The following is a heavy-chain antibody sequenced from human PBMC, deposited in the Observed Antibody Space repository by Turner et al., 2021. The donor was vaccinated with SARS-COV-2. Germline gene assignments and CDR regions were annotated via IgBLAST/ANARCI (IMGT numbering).Heavy chain of an antibody. V-gene: IGHV3-30-3*01. J-gene: IGHJ4*02. D-gene: IGHD5-12*01. CDR1: GFTLSSYA. CDR3: ASGGGYGADFDY. Sequence: QVQLVRSGGGVVQPGRSLRLSCAASGFTLSSYAMHWVRQAAGKGLEWSAVISYDGSNKFYADSVKGRFTISRDNSKNTLYLQMNSLRAEDTAVYYCASGGGYGADFDYWGQGTLVTVSS. CDR2: ISYDGSNK.